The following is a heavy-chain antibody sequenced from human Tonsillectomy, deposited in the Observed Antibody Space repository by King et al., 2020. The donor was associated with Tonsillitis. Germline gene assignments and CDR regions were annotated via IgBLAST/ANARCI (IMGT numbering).Heavy chain of an antibody. CDR3: ANLYYYDSSGNAFDI. Sequence: VQLVESGGGLVQPGGSLRLSCAASGFTFSIYAMSWVRQAPGKGLEWVSTISDSGGSTYYADSVKGRFTISRDNPKNTLSLQMNSLRAEDTAVYYCANLYYYDSSGNAFDIWGQGKMVTVSS. J-gene: IGHJ3*02. V-gene: IGHV3-23*04. CDR1: GFTFSIYA. CDR2: ISDSGGST. D-gene: IGHD3-22*01.